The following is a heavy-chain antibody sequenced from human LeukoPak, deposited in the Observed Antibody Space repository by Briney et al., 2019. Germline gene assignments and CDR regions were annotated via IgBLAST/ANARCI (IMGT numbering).Heavy chain of an antibody. CDR2: LSYDGSNK. J-gene: IGHJ4*02. CDR3: AKERSSWSEGHDY. V-gene: IGHV3-30*18. D-gene: IGHD6-13*01. Sequence: GGSLRLSCAVSTFTFTRYGMHWVRQAPGKGLEWVAVLSYDGSNKYYADSVKGRFTISRDNSKNTLYLQMNSLRAEDTAVYYCAKERSSWSEGHDYLGQGTLVTVSS. CDR1: TFTFTRYG.